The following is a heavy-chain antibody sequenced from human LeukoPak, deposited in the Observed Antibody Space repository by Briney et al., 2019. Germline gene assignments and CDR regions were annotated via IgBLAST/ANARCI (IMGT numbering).Heavy chain of an antibody. Sequence: PSETLSLTCTVSGGSISSYYWSWIRQPPGKGLEWNGYIYYSGSTNYNPSLKSRVTISVDTSKNQFSLKLSSVTAADTAVYYCARVGDYDILTGLVGAFDIWGQGTMVTVSS. J-gene: IGHJ3*02. D-gene: IGHD3-9*01. CDR3: ARVGDYDILTGLVGAFDI. CDR1: GGSISSYY. V-gene: IGHV4-59*01. CDR2: IYYSGST.